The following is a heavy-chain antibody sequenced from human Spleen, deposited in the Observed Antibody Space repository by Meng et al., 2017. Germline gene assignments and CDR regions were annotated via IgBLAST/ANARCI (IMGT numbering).Heavy chain of an antibody. Sequence: QFHLQESCPGLVEPSLTLSRTGTVSSDSISNGYHYWGWIRQPPGKGPEWIGYIYHSGYTYYSPSLKSRVPVSIDTSKSQFSLKLTSVTAADTAVYYCVRSSGWVRTGFDPWGQGTLVTVSS. CDR2: IYHSGYT. V-gene: IGHV4-30-4*01. D-gene: IGHD6-19*01. J-gene: IGHJ5*02. CDR3: VRSSGWVRTGFDP. CDR1: SDSISNGYHY.